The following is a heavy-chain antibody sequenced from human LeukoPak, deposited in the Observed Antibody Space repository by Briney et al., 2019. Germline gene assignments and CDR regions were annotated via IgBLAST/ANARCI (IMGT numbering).Heavy chain of an antibody. Sequence: ASVKVSCKASGYTFTGYYMHWVRQAPGQGLEWMGWINPNSGGTNYAQKFQGRVTMTRDTSISTAYMELSRLRSDDTAVYYCARVNYDILTGNWFDPWGQGTLVTVSS. CDR1: GYTFTGYY. CDR3: ARVNYDILTGNWFDP. CDR2: INPNSGGT. D-gene: IGHD3-9*01. V-gene: IGHV1-2*02. J-gene: IGHJ5*02.